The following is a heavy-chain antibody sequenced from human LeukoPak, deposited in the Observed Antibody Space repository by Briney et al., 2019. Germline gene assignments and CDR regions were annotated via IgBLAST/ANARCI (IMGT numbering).Heavy chain of an antibody. V-gene: IGHV3-30-3*01. CDR1: GFTFSSYA. J-gene: IGHJ4*02. D-gene: IGHD1-26*01. CDR2: ISYDGSNK. Sequence: GRSLRLSCAASGFTFSSYAMHWVRQAPGKGLEWVAVISYDGSNKYYADSVKGRFTISRDNSKNTLYLQMNSLRAEDTAVYYCAKDHVGATSVWGQGTLVTVSS. CDR3: AKDHVGATSV.